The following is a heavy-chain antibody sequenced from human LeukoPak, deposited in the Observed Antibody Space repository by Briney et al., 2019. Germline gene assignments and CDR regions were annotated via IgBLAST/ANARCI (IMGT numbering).Heavy chain of an antibody. CDR1: AVSISSYY. Sequence: WDTLSLTCTVSAVSISSYYWSWIRQPPGKGLEWIGYIYYSGSTNYNPSLKSRVTISVDTSKNQFSLKLSSVTAADTAVYYCARVGGSGSYYYAMDVWGQGTTVTVSS. J-gene: IGHJ6*02. CDR3: ARVGGSGSYYYAMDV. CDR2: IYYSGST. D-gene: IGHD3-10*01. V-gene: IGHV4-59*07.